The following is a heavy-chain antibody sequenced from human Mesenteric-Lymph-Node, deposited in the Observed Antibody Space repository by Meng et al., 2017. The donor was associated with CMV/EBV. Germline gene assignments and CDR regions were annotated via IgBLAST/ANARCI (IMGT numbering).Heavy chain of an antibody. CDR2: ISSSSSYI. D-gene: IGHD6-13*01. V-gene: IGHV3-21*01. CDR1: GFTFSSYS. CDR3: AKPIAAAGSGIDY. Sequence: GESLKISCAASGFTFSSYSMNWVRQAPGKGLEWVSSISSSSSYIYYADSVKGRFTISRDNAKNSLYLQMNSLRAEDTAVYYCAKPIAAAGSGIDYWGQGTLVTVSS. J-gene: IGHJ4*02.